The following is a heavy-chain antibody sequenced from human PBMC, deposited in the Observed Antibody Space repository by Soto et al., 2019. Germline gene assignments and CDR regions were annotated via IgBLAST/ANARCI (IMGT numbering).Heavy chain of an antibody. CDR1: GFTFTTYI. CDR2: ITAGGETT. D-gene: IGHD6-13*01. J-gene: IGHJ4*02. CDR3: AKGSSSWYYFDS. V-gene: IGHV3-23*01. Sequence: GGSLRLSCAASGFTFTTYIMAWGRQAPGKGLQWVSTITAGGETTYYADSVKGRFTISRDNSQNKVFLQMNSLRSEDTALYYCAKGSSSWYYFDSWGQGIPVTVSS.